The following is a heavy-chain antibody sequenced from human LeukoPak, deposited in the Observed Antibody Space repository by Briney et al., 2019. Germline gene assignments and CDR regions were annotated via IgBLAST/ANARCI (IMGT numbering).Heavy chain of an antibody. V-gene: IGHV4-59*01. Sequence: SETLSLTCTVSGGSISIYHWSWIRQPPGKGLEWIGYIYYSGSTNYNPSLKSRVTISVDTSKNQFSLKLSSVTAADTAVYYCAGASYDSSGVHWGQGTLVTVSS. D-gene: IGHD3-22*01. CDR2: IYYSGST. CDR1: GGSISIYH. J-gene: IGHJ4*02. CDR3: AGASYDSSGVH.